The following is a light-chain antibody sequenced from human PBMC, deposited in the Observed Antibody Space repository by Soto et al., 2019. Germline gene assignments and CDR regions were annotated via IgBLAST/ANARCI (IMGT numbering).Light chain of an antibody. Sequence: QSALTQPASVSGSPGQSITISCTGTSSDIGGYNYVSWYQQHPGKAPKLMIYDVIIRPSGVSSRFSGSKSGNTASLTISGLQTEDEADYYCSSYTSGSSYVFGTGTTVTVL. CDR1: SSDIGGYNY. J-gene: IGLJ1*01. CDR3: SSYTSGSSYV. V-gene: IGLV2-14*01. CDR2: DVI.